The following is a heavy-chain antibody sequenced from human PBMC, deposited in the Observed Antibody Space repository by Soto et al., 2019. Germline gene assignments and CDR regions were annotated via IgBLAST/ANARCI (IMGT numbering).Heavy chain of an antibody. CDR3: ARDQGGQSGNFIFDT. Sequence: QVQLVESGGGVVQPGRSLRLSCAASGFSFSDYVMHWVRQAPGKGLDWVAVMWYHGRDLFYADSVKGRFTISRDNSKNTLDLQMNSLRAEDTAVYYCARDQGGQSGNFIFDTWGQGTLVTVSS. D-gene: IGHD3-16*01. V-gene: IGHV3-33*01. CDR2: MWYHGRDL. J-gene: IGHJ4*02. CDR1: GFSFSDYV.